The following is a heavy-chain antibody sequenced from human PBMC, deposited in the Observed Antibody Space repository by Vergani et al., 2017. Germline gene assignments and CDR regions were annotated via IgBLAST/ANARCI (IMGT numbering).Heavy chain of an antibody. CDR1: GGSISSYY. D-gene: IGHD3-3*01. CDR3: ARARVLWSGYRPYFDY. CDR2: IYYSGST. Sequence: QVQLQQWGAGLLKPSETLSLTCTVSGGSISSYYWSWIRQPPGKGLEWIGYIYYSGSTNYNPSLKSRVTISVDTSKNQFSLKLSSVTAADTAVYYCARARVLWSGYRPYFDYWGQGTLVTVSS. V-gene: IGHV4-59*01. J-gene: IGHJ4*02.